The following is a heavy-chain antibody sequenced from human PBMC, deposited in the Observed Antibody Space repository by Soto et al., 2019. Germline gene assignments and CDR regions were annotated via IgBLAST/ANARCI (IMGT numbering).Heavy chain of an antibody. CDR2: IYSGGST. V-gene: IGHV3-53*01. Sequence: GGSLRLSCKGSGFTFSSYSLNWVRQAPGKGLEWVSVIYSGGSTYYADSVKGRFTISRDNSKNTLYLQMNSLRAEDTAVYYCARGLAAAGPPYYFDYWGQGTLVTVSS. J-gene: IGHJ4*02. CDR1: GFTFSSYS. D-gene: IGHD6-13*01. CDR3: ARGLAAAGPPYYFDY.